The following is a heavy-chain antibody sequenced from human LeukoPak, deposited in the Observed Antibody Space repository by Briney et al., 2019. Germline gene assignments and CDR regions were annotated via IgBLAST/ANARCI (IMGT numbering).Heavy chain of an antibody. CDR2: IKEDGSEK. J-gene: IGHJ4*02. Sequence: PGGSLRLSCVAFGFTFSRDWMSWVRQAPGKGLEWVANIKEDGSEKYYVDSVKGRFTISRDNAKNSVYLQMNSLRVGDTAVYYCARDHGTGWYEYWGQGTLVTVSS. D-gene: IGHD6-19*01. CDR3: ARDHGTGWYEY. CDR1: GFTFSRDW. V-gene: IGHV3-7*01.